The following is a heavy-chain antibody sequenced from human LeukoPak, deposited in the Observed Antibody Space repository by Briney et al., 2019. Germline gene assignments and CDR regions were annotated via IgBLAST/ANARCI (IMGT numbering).Heavy chain of an antibody. D-gene: IGHD1-7*01. Sequence: ASVKVSCKASGYTFTSYYMHWVRQAPGQGLEWMGIINPSGGSTSYAQKFQGRVTMTRDTPTSTVYMELSSLRSEDTAVYYCARDSLELRGKGENAFDIWGQGTMVTVSS. CDR3: ARDSLELRGKGENAFDI. J-gene: IGHJ3*02. CDR1: GYTFTSYY. V-gene: IGHV1-46*01. CDR2: INPSGGST.